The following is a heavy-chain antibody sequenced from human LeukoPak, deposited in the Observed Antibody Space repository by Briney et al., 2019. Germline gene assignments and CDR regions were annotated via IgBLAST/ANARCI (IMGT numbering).Heavy chain of an antibody. D-gene: IGHD2-8*01. CDR2: IYYSGST. CDR1: GGSISSYY. V-gene: IGHV4-59*01. J-gene: IGHJ6*02. CDR3: AVYGNYYGMDV. Sequence: SETLSLTCTVSGGSISSYYWSWIRQPPGKGLEWIGYIYYSGSTNYNPSLKSRVTISVDTSKNQFSLKLSSVTAADTAMYYCAVYGNYYGMDVWGQGTTVTVSS.